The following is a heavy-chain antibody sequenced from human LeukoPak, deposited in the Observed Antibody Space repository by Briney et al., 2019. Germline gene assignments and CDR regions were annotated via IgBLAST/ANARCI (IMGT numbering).Heavy chain of an antibody. CDR3: ARGGGSYDF. J-gene: IGHJ4*02. V-gene: IGHV3-64*01. D-gene: IGHD1-26*01. Sequence: PGGSLRPSCAASGFTFSAYPMHWVRQAPGKGLEYVSAITTSGDGTYYANSVKGRFTISRDNSKSTLYLQMGSLRPDDMGVYYCARGGGSYDFWGQGTLVTVSS. CDR2: ITTSGDGT. CDR1: GFTFSAYP.